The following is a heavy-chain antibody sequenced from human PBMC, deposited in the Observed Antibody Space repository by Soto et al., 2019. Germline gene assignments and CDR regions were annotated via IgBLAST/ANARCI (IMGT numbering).Heavy chain of an antibody. Sequence: PSETLSLTCTVSGGSISSSSYYWGWIRQPPGKGLEWIGSIYYSGSTYYNPSLKSRVTISVDTSKNQFSLKLSSVTAADTAVYYCASLYCSRTSCYVSPWGQGTLVTVSS. V-gene: IGHV4-39*01. J-gene: IGHJ5*02. CDR2: IYYSGST. CDR3: ASLYCSRTSCYVSP. D-gene: IGHD2-2*01. CDR1: GGSISSSSYY.